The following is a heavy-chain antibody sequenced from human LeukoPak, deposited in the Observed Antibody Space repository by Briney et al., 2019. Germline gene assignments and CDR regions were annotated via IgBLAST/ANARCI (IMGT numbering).Heavy chain of an antibody. CDR2: IWYDGSNK. D-gene: IGHD3-22*01. CDR3: ARDAQYYYDNSGYYSPYYYFDY. J-gene: IGHJ4*02. Sequence: GGSLRLSCAASGFTFSSYGMHWVRQAPGKGLEWVAVIWYDGSNKYYPDSVKGRFTISRDNSKNTLYLQMNSLRAGDTAVYYCARDAQYYYDNSGYYSPYYYFDYWGQGTLVTVSS. CDR1: GFTFSSYG. V-gene: IGHV3-33*01.